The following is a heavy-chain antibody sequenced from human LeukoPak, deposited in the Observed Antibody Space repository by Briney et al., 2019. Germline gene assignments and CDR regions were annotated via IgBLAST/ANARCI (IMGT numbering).Heavy chain of an antibody. CDR3: TTVAGGPDY. CDR1: GFTFSGSA. Sequence: WGSLRLSCAASGFTFSGSAMHWVRQASGKGLEWVGRIRSKANSYATAYAASVKGRFTISRDDSKNTAYLQMNSLKTEVTAVYYCTTVAGGPDYWGQGTLVTVSS. J-gene: IGHJ4*02. D-gene: IGHD6-19*01. CDR2: IRSKANSYAT. V-gene: IGHV3-73*01.